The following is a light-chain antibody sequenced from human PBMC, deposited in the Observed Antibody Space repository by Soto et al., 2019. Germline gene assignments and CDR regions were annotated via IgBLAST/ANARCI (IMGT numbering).Light chain of an antibody. Sequence: QSVLTQPPSASGTPGQRVTISCSGSSSNIGRNAVNWYQQLPGTVPKLLIYGNYQRPSGVPDRFSGSESATSASLAISGLQSEDEADYYCAAWDDSLKSGVFGGGTKLTVL. CDR1: SSNIGRNA. V-gene: IGLV1-44*01. CDR3: AAWDDSLKSGV. CDR2: GNY. J-gene: IGLJ3*02.